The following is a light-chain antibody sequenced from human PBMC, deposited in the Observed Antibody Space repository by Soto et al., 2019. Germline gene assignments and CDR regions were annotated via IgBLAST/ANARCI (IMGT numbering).Light chain of an antibody. CDR3: GAWDESLNGYV. V-gene: IGLV1-40*01. J-gene: IGLJ1*01. Sequence: QSVLTQPPSVSGAPGQRVTISCTGSSSNIGAGFDVHWYHQIAGTAPKLLIYVVSGRPSGVSGVSDRFSGSKSGTSASLAINGLQSGDEADYYCGAWDESLNGYVFGTGTKLTVL. CDR2: VVS. CDR1: SSNIGAGFD.